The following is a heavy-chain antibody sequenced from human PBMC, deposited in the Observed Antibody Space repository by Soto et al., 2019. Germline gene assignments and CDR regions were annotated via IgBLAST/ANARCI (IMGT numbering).Heavy chain of an antibody. CDR3: VRDGIGGTPFRGYLDY. Sequence: QVQLVESGGVVVQPGGSLRLSCVLSESIFTGYGMHWVRQAPGKGLDWVAVIWYDGSNKYYADSVKGRFTISRDNSKNTLFLQMDSLRDEDTAVYYCVRDGIGGTPFRGYLDYWGQGVLVTVSS. CDR2: IWYDGSNK. CDR1: ESIFTGYG. J-gene: IGHJ4*02. V-gene: IGHV3-33*01. D-gene: IGHD2-15*01.